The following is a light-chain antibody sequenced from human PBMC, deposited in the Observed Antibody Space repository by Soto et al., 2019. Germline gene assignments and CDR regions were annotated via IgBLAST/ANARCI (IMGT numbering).Light chain of an antibody. V-gene: IGKV1-39*01. CDR1: QSIRYY. CDR2: AAS. J-gene: IGKJ1*01. CDR3: QQSYNAPRT. Sequence: DIQMTQSPSSLSASVGDRVTITCRASQSIRYYLNWYQQKPGKAPRLLIEAASSLDGGVPSRFSGSGSGTDFTLTISSLEPEDFATYYCQQSYNAPRTFGQGTQVQIK.